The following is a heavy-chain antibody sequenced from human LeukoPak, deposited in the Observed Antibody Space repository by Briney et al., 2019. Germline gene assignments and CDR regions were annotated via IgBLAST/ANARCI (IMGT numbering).Heavy chain of an antibody. J-gene: IGHJ4*02. V-gene: IGHV3-7*01. D-gene: IGHD1-26*01. Sequence: GGSLRLSCAVSGYTFSNYWMSWVRQAPGKGLEWVANIKEDESEKYYVDSVKGRFTISRDNAKNSLYLQMNSLRAEDTAVYYCARQLVGATYFDYWGQGTLVTVSS. CDR3: ARQLVGATYFDY. CDR2: IKEDESEK. CDR1: GYTFSNYW.